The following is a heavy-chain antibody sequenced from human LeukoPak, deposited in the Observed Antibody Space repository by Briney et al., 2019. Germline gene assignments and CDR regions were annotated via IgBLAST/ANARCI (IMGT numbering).Heavy chain of an antibody. CDR2: IYYSGSN. Sequence: SETLSLTCTVSAGSISSYYWRWIRQPPGKGLGWIGYIYYSGSNNSHTSLKSRVTISVDTSRKQFSLKLSTVTAADTAVYYCAGNYYDRSGPFSWSQGTLVTVSS. V-gene: IGHV4-59*01. D-gene: IGHD3-22*01. CDR1: AGSISSYY. CDR3: AGNYYDRSGPFS. J-gene: IGHJ4*02.